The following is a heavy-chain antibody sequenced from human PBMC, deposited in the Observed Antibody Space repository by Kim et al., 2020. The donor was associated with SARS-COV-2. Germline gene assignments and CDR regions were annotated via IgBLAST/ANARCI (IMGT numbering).Heavy chain of an antibody. V-gene: IGHV4-39*07. Sequence: SETLSLTCTVSGGSISSSSYYWGWIRQPPGKGLEWIGSIYYSGSTYYNPSLKSRVTISVDTSKNQFSLKLSSVTAADTAVYYCARDRGFLVVVAATPGYFDYWGQGTLVTVSS. CDR2: IYYSGST. CDR3: ARDRGFLVVVAATPGYFDY. J-gene: IGHJ4*02. D-gene: IGHD2-15*01. CDR1: GGSISSSSYY.